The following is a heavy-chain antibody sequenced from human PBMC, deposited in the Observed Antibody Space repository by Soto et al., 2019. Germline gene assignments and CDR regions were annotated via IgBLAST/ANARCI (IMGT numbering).Heavy chain of an antibody. D-gene: IGHD3-22*01. CDR2: ISGSGGST. CDR1: GFTFSSYA. V-gene: IGHV3-23*01. Sequence: GGSLRLSCAASGFTFSSYAMSWVRQAPGKGLEWVSAISGSGGSTYYADSVKGRFTISRDNSKNTLYLQMNSLRAEDTAVYYCAKDPNPYYYDSSGYYSAYFDYWGQRTLVTVSS. J-gene: IGHJ4*02. CDR3: AKDPNPYYYDSSGYYSAYFDY.